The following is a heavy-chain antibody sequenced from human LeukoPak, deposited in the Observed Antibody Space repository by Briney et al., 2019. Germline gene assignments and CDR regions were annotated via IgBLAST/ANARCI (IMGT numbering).Heavy chain of an antibody. Sequence: ASVKVSCKASGYTFTSNYIHWVRQAPGQGLEWMGMIYPRDGSTSYAQKFQGRVTVTRDTSTSTVYMELSSLRSEDTAVYYCARDQGCSSTSCQTYNWFDPWGQGTLVTVSS. CDR3: ARDQGCSSTSCQTYNWFDP. V-gene: IGHV1-46*01. D-gene: IGHD2-2*01. CDR1: GYTFTSNY. CDR2: IYPRDGST. J-gene: IGHJ5*02.